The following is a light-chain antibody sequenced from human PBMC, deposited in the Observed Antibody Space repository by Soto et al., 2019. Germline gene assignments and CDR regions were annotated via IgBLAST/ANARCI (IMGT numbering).Light chain of an antibody. CDR2: KAS. V-gene: IGKV1-5*03. CDR3: QQYNDSFPYT. CDR1: QSISTW. Sequence: DIQMTQSPSTLSASVGDRVTITCRASQSISTWLAWYQQKPGIAPTLLIHKASTLESGVPSRFIGSRSGTEFTLTVSSLQPDDFATYYCQQYNDSFPYTFGQGTKLEIK. J-gene: IGKJ2*01.